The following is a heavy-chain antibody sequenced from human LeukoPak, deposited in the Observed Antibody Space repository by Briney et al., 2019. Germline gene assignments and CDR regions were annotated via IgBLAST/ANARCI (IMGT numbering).Heavy chain of an antibody. CDR1: GFTFNSYA. CDR2: ISGSGGST. CDR3: AKAGGSYYRD. D-gene: IGHD1-26*01. V-gene: IGHV3-23*01. Sequence: PGGSLRLSCAASGFTFNSYAMNWVRQAPGKGLEWVSGISGSGGSTYYADPVKGRFTISRDNSKNTLYLQMNSLKAEDTALYYCAKAGGSYYRDWGQGTLVTVSS. J-gene: IGHJ4*02.